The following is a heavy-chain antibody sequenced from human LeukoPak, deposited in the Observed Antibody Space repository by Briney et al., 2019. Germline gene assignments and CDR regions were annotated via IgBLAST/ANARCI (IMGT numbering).Heavy chain of an antibody. CDR3: ASHNYDSRGVDY. CDR2: ISSSSSYI. CDR1: GFTFSSYS. D-gene: IGHD3-22*01. J-gene: IGHJ4*02. V-gene: IGHV3-21*01. Sequence: PGGSLRLSCAASGFTFSSYSMNWVRQAPGKGLEWVSSISSSSSYIYYADSVKGRFTISRGNAKNSLYLQMNSLRAEDTAVYYCASHNYDSRGVDYWGQGTLVTVSS.